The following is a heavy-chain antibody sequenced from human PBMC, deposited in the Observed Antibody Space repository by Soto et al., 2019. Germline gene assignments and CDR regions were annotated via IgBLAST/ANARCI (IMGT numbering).Heavy chain of an antibody. D-gene: IGHD3-10*01. Sequence: EVQLLESGGGLVQPGGSRRLSCLASGFTFKNFAVSWVRQAPGKGREWVSAIGGSGSSANYADSVKGRFTVSRDDSKSTLYLQMSGLRVDDTALYYCAKDAVAYNGEWDWFDLWGQGTLVTVSS. CDR3: AKDAVAYNGEWDWFDL. J-gene: IGHJ5*02. V-gene: IGHV3-23*01. CDR2: IGGSGSSA. CDR1: GFTFKNFA.